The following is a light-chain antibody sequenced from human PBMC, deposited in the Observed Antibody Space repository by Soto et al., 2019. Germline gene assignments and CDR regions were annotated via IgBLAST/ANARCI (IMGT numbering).Light chain of an antibody. V-gene: IGKV1-39*01. CDR1: QSIKNY. CDR2: GAS. CDR3: QQGYSTTPIT. J-gene: IGKJ5*01. Sequence: DIQMTQSPSSLSAAIGDRVTITCRASQSIKNYLNWYQHKPGAAPKLLIFGASNLESGVPSWFSGSGSGTEFTLSIISLQPEDFATYYCQQGYSTTPITFGQGTRVEIK.